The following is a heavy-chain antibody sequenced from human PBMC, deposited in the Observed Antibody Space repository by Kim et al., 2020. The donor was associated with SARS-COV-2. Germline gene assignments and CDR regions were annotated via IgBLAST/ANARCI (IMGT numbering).Heavy chain of an antibody. J-gene: IGHJ4*02. CDR1: DGSFSGYY. CDR2: INHSGST. D-gene: IGHD2-2*01. CDR3: ARETGRYCSSTSCYAGSTFDY. V-gene: IGHV4-34*01. Sequence: SETLSLTCAVYDGSFSGYYWSWIRQPPGKGLEWIGEINHSGSTNYNPSLKSRVTISVDTSKNQFSLKLSSVTAADTAVYYCARETGRYCSSTSCYAGSTFDYWGQGTLVTVSS.